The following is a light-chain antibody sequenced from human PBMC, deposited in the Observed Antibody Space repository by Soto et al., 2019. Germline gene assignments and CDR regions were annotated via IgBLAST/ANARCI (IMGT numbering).Light chain of an antibody. CDR3: CSYAGSSTLV. Sequence: QSVLTQPASVSGSPGQSITISCTGTSSDVGCYNLVSWYQQHPGKAPKLMIYEGSKRPSGVSNRFSGSKSGNTASLTISGLQAGDEADYYCCSYAGSSTLVFGGGTKLTVL. CDR2: EGS. J-gene: IGLJ2*01. V-gene: IGLV2-23*01. CDR1: SSDVGCYNL.